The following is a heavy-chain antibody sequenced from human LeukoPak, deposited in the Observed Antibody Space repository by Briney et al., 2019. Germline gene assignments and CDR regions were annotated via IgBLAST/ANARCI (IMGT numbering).Heavy chain of an antibody. Sequence: PGGSLRLSCAASGFTVSSNYMSWVRQAPGQGLEWVSVIYSGGSTYYADSVKGRFTISRDNSKNALYLQMNSLRAEDTAVYYCAREVHYYDSSGSYYFDYWGQGTLVTVSS. CDR1: GFTVSSNY. CDR3: AREVHYYDSSGSYYFDY. V-gene: IGHV3-53*01. D-gene: IGHD3-22*01. CDR2: IYSGGST. J-gene: IGHJ4*02.